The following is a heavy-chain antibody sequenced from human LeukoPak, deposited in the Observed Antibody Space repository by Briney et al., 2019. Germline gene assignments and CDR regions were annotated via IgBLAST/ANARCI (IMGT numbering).Heavy chain of an antibody. CDR1: GGTFSRHA. V-gene: IGHV1-69*13. CDR2: IIPIFGTA. Sequence: ASVKVSCKASGGTFSRHAISWVRQAPGQGLEWKGGIIPIFGTANYAQKFQGRVTITADESTSTAYMELSSLRSEDTAVYYCARQWLPNNWYDPWGQGTLVTVSS. CDR3: ARQWLPNNWYDP. J-gene: IGHJ5*02. D-gene: IGHD6-19*01.